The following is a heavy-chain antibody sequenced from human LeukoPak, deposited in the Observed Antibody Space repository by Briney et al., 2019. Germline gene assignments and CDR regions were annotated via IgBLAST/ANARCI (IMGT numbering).Heavy chain of an antibody. Sequence: PSETLSLTCAVYGGSFSGYYWSWIRQPPGKELEWIGEINHSGSTNYNPSLKSRVTISVDTSKNQFSLKLSSVTAADTAVYYCARSVTVTTTPDPVNWGQGTLVTVSS. J-gene: IGHJ4*02. CDR3: ARSVTVTTTPDPVN. D-gene: IGHD4-11*01. V-gene: IGHV4-34*01. CDR2: INHSGST. CDR1: GGSFSGYY.